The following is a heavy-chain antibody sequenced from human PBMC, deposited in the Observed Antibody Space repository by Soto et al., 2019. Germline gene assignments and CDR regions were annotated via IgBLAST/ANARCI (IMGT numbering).Heavy chain of an antibody. D-gene: IGHD2-2*02. CDR2: IYTSGST. J-gene: IGHJ4*02. CDR3: ATSGYNVPRSEY. Sequence: NPSETLSLTCTVSGGSISSYYWSWIRQPAGKGLEWIGRIYTSGSTNYNPSLKSRVTMSVDTSKNQFSLKLSSVTAADTAVYYCATSGYNVPRSEYWGQGTLVTVSS. V-gene: IGHV4-4*07. CDR1: GGSISSYY.